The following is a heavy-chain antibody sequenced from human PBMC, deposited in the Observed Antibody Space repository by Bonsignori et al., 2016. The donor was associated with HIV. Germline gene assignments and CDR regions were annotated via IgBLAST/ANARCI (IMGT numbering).Heavy chain of an antibody. CDR2: IDDFGST. Sequence: WIRQPPGKGLEWIGQIDDFGSTTYSPSLRRRLTMSVDTSKNQLSLKLISVTAADTAVYYCARGGPLDFGLVVQFDYWGQGSLVTVSS. J-gene: IGHJ4*02. D-gene: IGHD3/OR15-3a*01. V-gene: IGHV4-34*01. CDR3: ARGGPLDFGLVVQFDY.